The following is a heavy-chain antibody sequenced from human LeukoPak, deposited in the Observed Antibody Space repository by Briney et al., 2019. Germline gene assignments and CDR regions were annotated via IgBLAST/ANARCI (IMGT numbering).Heavy chain of an antibody. J-gene: IGHJ2*01. CDR3: ARAEPGSSGWPYWYFDL. CDR1: GGSFSGCY. Sequence: SETLSLTCAVYGGSFSGCYWSWIRQPPGKGLEWIGEINHSGSTNYNPSLKSRVTISVDTSKNQFSLKLSSVTAADTAVYYCARAEPGSSGWPYWYFDLWGRGTLVTVSS. V-gene: IGHV4-34*01. CDR2: INHSGST. D-gene: IGHD6-19*01.